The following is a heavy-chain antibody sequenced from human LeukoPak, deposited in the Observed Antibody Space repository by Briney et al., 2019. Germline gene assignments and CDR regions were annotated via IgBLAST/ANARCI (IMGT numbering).Heavy chain of an antibody. Sequence: PSETLSLTCTVSGASISSSSYYWGWIRQPAGKGLEWIGRIYTSGSTNYNPSLKSRVTMSVDTSKNPFSPKLSSVTAADTAVYYCAREDPGIAVAGSSYYYYYYMDVWGKGTTVTISS. CDR1: GASISSSSYY. J-gene: IGHJ6*03. D-gene: IGHD6-19*01. CDR3: AREDPGIAVAGSSYYYYYYMDV. V-gene: IGHV4-61*02. CDR2: IYTSGST.